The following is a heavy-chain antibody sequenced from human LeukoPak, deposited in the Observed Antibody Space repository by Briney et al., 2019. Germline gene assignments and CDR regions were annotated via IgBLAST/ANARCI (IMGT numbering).Heavy chain of an antibody. Sequence: GESLRLSCAASGFTFSSYAMSWVRQAPGKGLEWVSAISGSGGSTYYADSVKGRFTISRDNSKNTLYLQMNSLRAEDTAVYYCAKESYSGYDWRRRDYYYYGMDVWGQGTTVTVSS. J-gene: IGHJ6*02. CDR3: AKESYSGYDWRRRDYYYYGMDV. V-gene: IGHV3-23*01. CDR1: GFTFSSYA. D-gene: IGHD5-12*01. CDR2: ISGSGGST.